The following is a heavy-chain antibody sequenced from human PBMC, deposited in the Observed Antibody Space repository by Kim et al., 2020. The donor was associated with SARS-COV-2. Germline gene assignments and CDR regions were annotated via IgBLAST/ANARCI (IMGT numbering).Heavy chain of an antibody. J-gene: IGHJ6*02. V-gene: IGHV1-18*01. CDR3: ARNGIAARDYYYYYGMDV. CDR2: ISAYNGNT. CDR1: GYTFTSYG. Sequence: ASVKVSCKASGYTFTSYGISWVRQAPGQGLEWMGWISAYNGNTNYAQKLQGRVTMTTDTSTSTAYMELRSLRSDDTAVYYCARNGIAARDYYYYYGMDVWGQGTTVTVSS. D-gene: IGHD6-6*01.